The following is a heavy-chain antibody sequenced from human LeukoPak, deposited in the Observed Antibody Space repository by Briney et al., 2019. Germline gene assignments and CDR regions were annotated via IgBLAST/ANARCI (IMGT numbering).Heavy chain of an antibody. CDR1: GFTFSSYL. V-gene: IGHV3-74*01. D-gene: IGHD2-2*01. CDR3: ARVVYCSRTSCPLDC. Sequence: GESLRLSCAASGFTFSSYLMHWVRQAPGKGLVWVSRINGDGSSTTYADSVKGRFTISRDNAKHTLYLQMNSLRAEDTAVYYCARVVYCSRTSCPLDCWGQGTLVTVSS. CDR2: INGDGSST. J-gene: IGHJ4*02.